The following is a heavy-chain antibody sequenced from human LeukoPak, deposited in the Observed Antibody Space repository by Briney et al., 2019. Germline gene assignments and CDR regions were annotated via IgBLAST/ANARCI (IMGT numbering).Heavy chain of an antibody. D-gene: IGHD3-10*01. J-gene: IGHJ4*02. CDR2: ISYDGSNE. CDR1: GFTFSRYA. CDR3: ARVGYYISGPFSYFDY. Sequence: PGGSLRLSCAFSGFTFSRYAMHWVRQAPGKGLEWVAVISYDGSNEYYAESVKGRFTISRDSSENTLYLEMNSLRVEDTAVYYCARVGYYISGPFSYFDYWGQGTLVTVSS. V-gene: IGHV3-30-3*01.